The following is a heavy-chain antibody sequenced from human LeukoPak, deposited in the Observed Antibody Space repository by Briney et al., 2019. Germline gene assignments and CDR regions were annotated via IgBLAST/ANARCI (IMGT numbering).Heavy chain of an antibody. J-gene: IGHJ4*02. D-gene: IGHD3-22*01. V-gene: IGHV3-30*02. Sequence: GSLRLSCAASGFTFSSYGMHWVRQAPGKGLEWVAFIQYDGSNKYYADSVKGRFTISRDNSKNTLYLQMNSLRAEDTAVYYCAKDLGWLLLSYWGQGTLVTVSS. CDR1: GFTFSSYG. CDR3: AKDLGWLLLSY. CDR2: IQYDGSNK.